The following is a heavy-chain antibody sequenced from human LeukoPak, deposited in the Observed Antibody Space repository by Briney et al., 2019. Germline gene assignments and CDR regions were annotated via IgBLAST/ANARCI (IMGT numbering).Heavy chain of an antibody. CDR3: ARDTMAVGYCSGGSCNYFDS. CDR1: GYTFTGYY. D-gene: IGHD2-15*01. CDR2: INPNSSGT. Sequence: GASVKVSCKASGYTFTGYYMHWVRQAPGQGLEWMGWINPNSSGTNYAQKFQGRVTMTTDTSTSTAYMELRSLRSDDTAVYYCARDTMAVGYCSGGSCNYFDSWGQGTLVTVSS. V-gene: IGHV1-2*02. J-gene: IGHJ4*02.